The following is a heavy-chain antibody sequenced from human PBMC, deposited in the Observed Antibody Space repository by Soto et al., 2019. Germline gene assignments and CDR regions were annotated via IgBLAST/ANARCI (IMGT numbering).Heavy chain of an antibody. D-gene: IGHD6-19*01. CDR2: IYWDDDV. V-gene: IGHV2-5*02. CDR3: AHRPSGWYLFDY. J-gene: IGHJ4*02. Sequence: SGPTLVNPTQTLTLTCTFSGFSLTTNAMGVAWFRQPPGKALEWLALIYWDDDVRYSPSLRSRLTITKDTSKNQVVLAMTNTDPMDTGTYYCAHRPSGWYLFDYWGQGTLVTVSS. CDR1: GFSLTTNAMG.